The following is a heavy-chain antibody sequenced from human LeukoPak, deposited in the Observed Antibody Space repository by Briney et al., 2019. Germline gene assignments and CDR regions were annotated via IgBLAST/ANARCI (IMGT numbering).Heavy chain of an antibody. CDR1: GYSFTSYW. J-gene: IGHJ4*02. CDR3: ARPTYYYDSSGNFDYFDY. D-gene: IGHD3-22*01. Sequence: GESLKISCKGSGYSFTSYWIGWVRQMPGKGLEWMGIIYPGDSDTRYSPSFQGQVTISADKSISTAYLQWSSLKASDTAMYYCARPTYYYDSSGNFDYFDYWGQGTLVTVSS. CDR2: IYPGDSDT. V-gene: IGHV5-51*01.